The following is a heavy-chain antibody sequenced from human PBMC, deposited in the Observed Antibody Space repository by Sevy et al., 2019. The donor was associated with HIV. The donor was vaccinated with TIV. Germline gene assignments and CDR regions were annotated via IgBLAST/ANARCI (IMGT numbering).Heavy chain of an antibody. V-gene: IGHV1-2*02. CDR1: GYTFTDYY. D-gene: IGHD1-26*01. Sequence: ASVKVSCKASGYTFTDYYIHWVRQAPGQGLECMGWINTNNGATNYAQKFQGRVTMTRDTSITTAYMELSSLGSDDAAVYYCARAPSVYDVVGLWGQGTLVTVSS. CDR2: INTNNGAT. J-gene: IGHJ4*02. CDR3: ARAPSVYDVVGL.